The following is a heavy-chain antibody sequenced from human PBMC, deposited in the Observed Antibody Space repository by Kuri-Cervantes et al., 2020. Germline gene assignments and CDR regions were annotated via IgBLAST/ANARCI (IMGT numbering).Heavy chain of an antibody. D-gene: IGHD4-17*01. J-gene: IGHJ6*02. CDR3: ARDQRYGEQYYYYYYGMEV. CDR1: GFTFNSYW. CDR2: IKHDGSEK. Sequence: GESLKISCAASGFTFNSYWMSWVRQAPGKGLEWVANIKHDGSEKNYVDSVKGRFSISRDNAKNSLYLQMNSLRAEDTAVYYCARDQRYGEQYYYYYYGMEVWGQGTTVTVSS. V-gene: IGHV3-7*01.